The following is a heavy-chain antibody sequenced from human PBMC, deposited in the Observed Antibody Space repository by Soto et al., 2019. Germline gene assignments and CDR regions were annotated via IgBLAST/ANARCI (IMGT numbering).Heavy chain of an antibody. V-gene: IGHV4-39*01. CDR3: AKNWNWGSLVH. CDR2: IYSSENT. Sequence: SETLSLTCTVSGGSVSSNSYSWGWIRQSPGKGLEWIGTIYSSENTYYNPSLLSRVTISVDTSMNEFSLKLSSVTAADTAVYYCAKNWNWGSLVHWGQGTLVTVSS. D-gene: IGHD7-27*01. CDR1: GGSVSSNSYS. J-gene: IGHJ4*02.